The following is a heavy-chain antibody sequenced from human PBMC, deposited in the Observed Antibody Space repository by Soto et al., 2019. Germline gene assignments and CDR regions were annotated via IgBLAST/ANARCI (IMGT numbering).Heavy chain of an antibody. Sequence: TSETLSLTCTVSGGSISSYYWSWIRQPPGKGLEWIGYIYYSGSTNYNPSLKSRVTISVDTSKNQFSLKLSSVTAADTAVYYCARESKSPRGVKGPRPDFDYWGQGTRVTVAS. V-gene: IGHV4-59*01. CDR3: ARESKSPRGVKGPRPDFDY. CDR2: IYYSGST. CDR1: GGSISSYY. J-gene: IGHJ4*02. D-gene: IGHD6-6*01.